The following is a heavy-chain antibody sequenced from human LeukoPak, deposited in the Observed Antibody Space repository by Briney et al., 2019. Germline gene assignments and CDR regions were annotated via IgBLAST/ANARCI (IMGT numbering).Heavy chain of an antibody. V-gene: IGHV3-21*04. Sequence: KSGGSLRPSCAASGFTFSSYSMNWVRQAPGKGLEWVSSISSSSSYIYYADSVKGRFTISRDNSKNTLYLQMNSLRAEDTAVYYCAKRAGQLLFESFDYWGQGTLVTVSS. CDR2: ISSSSSYI. CDR3: AKRAGQLLFESFDY. CDR1: GFTFSSYS. D-gene: IGHD2-2*01. J-gene: IGHJ4*02.